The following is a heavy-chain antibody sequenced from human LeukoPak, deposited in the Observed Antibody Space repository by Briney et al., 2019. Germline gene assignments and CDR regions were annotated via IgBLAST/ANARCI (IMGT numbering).Heavy chain of an antibody. CDR1: GYTLTELS. Sequence: ASVKVSCKVSGYTLTELSMHWVRQAPGKGLEWMGGFDPEDGETIYAQKFQGRVTMTEDTSTDTAYMELSSLRSEDTAVYYCATGVPYYYDSSGGSFDYWGQGTLVTVSS. V-gene: IGHV1-24*01. CDR3: ATGVPYYYDSSGGSFDY. CDR2: FDPEDGET. J-gene: IGHJ4*02. D-gene: IGHD3-22*01.